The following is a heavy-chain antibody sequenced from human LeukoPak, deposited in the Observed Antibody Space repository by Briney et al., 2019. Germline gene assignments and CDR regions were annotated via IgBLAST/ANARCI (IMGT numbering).Heavy chain of an antibody. J-gene: IGHJ5*02. D-gene: IGHD6-19*01. CDR2: INPNRGDT. V-gene: IGHV1-2*02. CDR3: ARPAVATIDWFDP. Sequence: ASVKVSCKTSGYTFTDYYLHWVRQAPGQGLEWMGWINPNRGDTNYAQKFQGTVTMTRDTSINTAYMELSSLRSDDTAVYYCARPAVATIDWFDPWGQGTLVTVSS. CDR1: GYTFTDYY.